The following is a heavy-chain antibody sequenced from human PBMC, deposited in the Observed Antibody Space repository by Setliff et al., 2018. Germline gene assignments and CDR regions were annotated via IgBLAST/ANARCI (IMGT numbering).Heavy chain of an antibody. V-gene: IGHV4-38-2*01. J-gene: IGHJ4*02. Sequence: PSETLSLTCAVSGYSISSGNYWGWIRQPPGKGLEWIGRIYTSGSTNYNPSLKSRVTISVDTSKNQFSLKLTSVTAADTAVYYCASGLNWLSSTEFDYWGQGTLVTVSS. CDR1: GYSISSGNY. CDR3: ASGLNWLSSTEFDY. CDR2: IYTSGST. D-gene: IGHD1-20*01.